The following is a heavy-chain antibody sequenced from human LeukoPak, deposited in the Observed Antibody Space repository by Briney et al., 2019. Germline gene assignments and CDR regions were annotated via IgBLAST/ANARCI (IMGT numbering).Heavy chain of an antibody. J-gene: IGHJ4*02. Sequence: SETLSLTCTVSGGSISSYYWDWIQQPAGKGLEWIGRIYSSGDTNYNPSLKSRVTMSVGTSKNQFSLKLSSVTAADTAVYYCARGGDDILTGLIDYWGQETLVTVSS. V-gene: IGHV4-4*07. CDR1: GGSISSYY. CDR3: ARGGDDILTGLIDY. D-gene: IGHD3-9*01. CDR2: IYSSGDT.